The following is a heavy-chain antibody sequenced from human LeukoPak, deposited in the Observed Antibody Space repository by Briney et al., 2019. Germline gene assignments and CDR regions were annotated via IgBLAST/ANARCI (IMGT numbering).Heavy chain of an antibody. CDR3: ARAVDTAMIPETSMDV. Sequence: PGGSLRLSCAASGFTFSSYAMSWVRQAPGKGLEWVSAISGSGGSTYYADSVKGRFTISRDNSKNTLYLQMNSLRAEDTAVYYCARAVDTAMIPETSMDVWGQGTTVTVSS. CDR1: GFTFSSYA. CDR2: ISGSGGST. V-gene: IGHV3-23*01. J-gene: IGHJ6*02. D-gene: IGHD5-18*01.